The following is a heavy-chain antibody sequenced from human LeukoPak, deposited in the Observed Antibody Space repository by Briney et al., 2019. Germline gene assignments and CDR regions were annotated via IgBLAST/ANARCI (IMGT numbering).Heavy chain of an antibody. Sequence: AAVKVSCKASGYTLTDYYMHWVRQAPGQGLEWMGWINSKSGDTNCAQKFQGRVTMTRDTSISTAYMELSRLRSDDTAVYYCARDSNFDYCGQGTLGTASS. J-gene: IGHJ4*02. D-gene: IGHD3-3*02. CDR2: INSKSGDT. V-gene: IGHV1-2*02. CDR1: GYTLTDYY. CDR3: ARDSNFDY.